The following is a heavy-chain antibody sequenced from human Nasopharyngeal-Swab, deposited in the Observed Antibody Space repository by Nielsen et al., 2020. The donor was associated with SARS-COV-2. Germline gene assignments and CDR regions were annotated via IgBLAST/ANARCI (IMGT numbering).Heavy chain of an antibody. Sequence: GGSLRLSCAASGFTFGNYWMSWVRQAPGKRLEWVANIKEDGREKDYVDSVKGRFTISRDNIKNSLYLQMNSLRVEDTAVYFCARLPRNNWRLDSWGQGILVTVSS. CDR1: GFTFGNYW. V-gene: IGHV3-7*03. D-gene: IGHD1-20*01. J-gene: IGHJ4*02. CDR3: ARLPRNNWRLDS. CDR2: IKEDGREK.